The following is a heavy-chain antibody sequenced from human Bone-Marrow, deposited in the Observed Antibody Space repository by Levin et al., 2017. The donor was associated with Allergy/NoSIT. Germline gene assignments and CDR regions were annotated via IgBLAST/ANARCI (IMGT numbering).Heavy chain of an antibody. CDR3: ARGLVGKASPRTVTLNWFDP. J-gene: IGHJ5*02. CDR2: IYYSGST. Sequence: RTSETLSLTCTVSGGSISSSSYYWGWIRQPPGKGLEWIGSIYYSGSTYYNPSLKSRVTISVDTSKNQFSLKLSSVTAADTAVYYCARGLVGKASPRTVTLNWFDPWGQGTLVTVSS. D-gene: IGHD4-17*01. CDR1: GGSISSSSYY. V-gene: IGHV4-39*07.